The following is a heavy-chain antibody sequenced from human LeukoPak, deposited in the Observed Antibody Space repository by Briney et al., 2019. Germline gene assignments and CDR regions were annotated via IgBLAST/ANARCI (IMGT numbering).Heavy chain of an antibody. CDR3: ARGVFYSGSHEFDY. D-gene: IGHD1-26*01. CDR1: GGSISSYY. V-gene: IGHV4-59*08. CDR2: IYYSGST. Sequence: PSETLSLTCTVSGGSISSYYWSWIRQPPGKGLEWIGYIYYSGSTNYNPSLKSRVTISVDTSKNQFSLKLSSVTAADTAVYYCARGVFYSGSHEFDYWGQGTLATVSS. J-gene: IGHJ4*02.